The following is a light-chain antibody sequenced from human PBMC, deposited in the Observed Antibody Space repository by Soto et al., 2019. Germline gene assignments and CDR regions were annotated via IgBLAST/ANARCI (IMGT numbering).Light chain of an antibody. CDR3: QVWDSSSDHGV. CDR1: NIGSKS. V-gene: IGLV3-21*04. Sequence: SYELTQPPSVSVAPGKTARITCGGNNIGSKSVHWYQQKPGQAPVLVIYYDSDPPSGIPERFSGSNSGNTATLTISRVEAGDEADYYCQVWDSSSDHGVFGGGTKLTVL. J-gene: IGLJ2*01. CDR2: YDS.